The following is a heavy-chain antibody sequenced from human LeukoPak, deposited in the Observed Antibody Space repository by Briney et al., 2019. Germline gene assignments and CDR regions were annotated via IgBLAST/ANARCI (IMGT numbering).Heavy chain of an antibody. V-gene: IGHV4-30-2*02. CDR2: IYHSGST. D-gene: IGHD2-2*01. Sequence: SQTLSLTCTVSGGSISSGGYYWSWIRQPPGKGLEWIGYIYHSGSTYYNPSLKSRVTISVDTSKNQFSLKLSSVTAADTAVYYCARPYCSSTSCYEDDAFDIWGQGTMVTASS. J-gene: IGHJ3*02. CDR1: GGSISSGGYY. CDR3: ARPYCSSTSCYEDDAFDI.